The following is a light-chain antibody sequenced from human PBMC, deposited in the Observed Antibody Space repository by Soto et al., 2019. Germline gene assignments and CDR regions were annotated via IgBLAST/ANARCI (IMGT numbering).Light chain of an antibody. V-gene: IGLV6-57*04. Sequence: NFMLTQPHSVSESPGKTVTISCTRSSGSIASTSVQWYQQRPGSAPTTVIYENYQRPSGVPDRFSGSIDSSSNSASLTISGLKTEDEADYYCQSYDNIFEVFGGGTKLTVL. CDR1: SGSIASTS. CDR3: QSYDNIFEV. J-gene: IGLJ2*01. CDR2: ENY.